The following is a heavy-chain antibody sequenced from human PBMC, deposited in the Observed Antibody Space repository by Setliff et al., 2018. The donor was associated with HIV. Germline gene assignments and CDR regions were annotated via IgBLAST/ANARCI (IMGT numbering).Heavy chain of an antibody. CDR2: VYHTGAT. Sequence: SETLSLTCTVSGDSLSSGDYYWSWIRQPPGRGLEWVGYVYHTGATYYNPSLRSRLTRSVDTSTNQFSLMLSSLTAADTAVYYCARGNTGFDYWGRGSLVTVSS. V-gene: IGHV4-30-4*08. J-gene: IGHJ4*02. CDR1: GDSLSSGDYY. CDR3: ARGNTGFDY.